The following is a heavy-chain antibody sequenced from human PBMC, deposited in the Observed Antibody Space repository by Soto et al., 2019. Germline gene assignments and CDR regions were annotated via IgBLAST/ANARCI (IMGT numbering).Heavy chain of an antibody. Sequence: GGSLRLSCAASGFTFSSYSMNWVRQAPGKGLEWVSSISSSGSYIYYADSVKGRFTISRDNAKNSLYLQMNSLRAEDTAVYYCVRDAVDYGGNSDAFDIWGQGTMVTVSS. V-gene: IGHV3-21*01. D-gene: IGHD4-17*01. CDR1: GFTFSSYS. CDR3: VRDAVDYGGNSDAFDI. J-gene: IGHJ3*02. CDR2: ISSSGSYI.